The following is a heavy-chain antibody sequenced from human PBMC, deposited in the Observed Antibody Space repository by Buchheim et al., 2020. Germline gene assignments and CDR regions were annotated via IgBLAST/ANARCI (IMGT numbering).Heavy chain of an antibody. Sequence: QVQLVESGGGVVQPGRSLRLSCAASGFTFSSYGMHWVRQAPGKGLEWVAVIWYDGSNKYYADSVKGRFTISRDNSKNTLYLQMNSLRAEDTAVYYCARGNGRNGYCSSTSCYHGLFDYWGQGTL. CDR2: IWYDGSNK. CDR1: GFTFSSYG. V-gene: IGHV3-33*01. J-gene: IGHJ4*02. D-gene: IGHD2-2*03. CDR3: ARGNGRNGYCSSTSCYHGLFDY.